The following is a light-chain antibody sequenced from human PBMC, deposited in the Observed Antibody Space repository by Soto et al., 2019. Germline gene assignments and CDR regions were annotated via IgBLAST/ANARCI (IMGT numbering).Light chain of an antibody. J-gene: IGKJ1*01. CDR3: QQSYSTPPWT. CDR2: DAS. CDR1: QAIRGF. Sequence: DIQLTQSPSSLLPPGGEKVTFPCGPGQAIRGFLNWVKQKPGKAPKLLIYDASSLQTGVPSRFSGSGSGTDFSLTISSLQPEDFATYYCQQSYSTPPWTFGQGTKVEIK. V-gene: IGKV1-39*01.